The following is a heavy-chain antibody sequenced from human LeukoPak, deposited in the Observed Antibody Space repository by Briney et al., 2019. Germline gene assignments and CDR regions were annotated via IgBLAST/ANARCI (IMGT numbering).Heavy chain of an antibody. CDR3: TTAGVLGGYYDFFDY. CDR2: ISVKTGNI. J-gene: IGHJ4*02. D-gene: IGHD3-3*01. CDR1: GYTFTSYS. V-gene: IGHV1-18*01. Sequence: ASVKVSCNPSGYTFTSYSISWVRQAPGQGLEWMGWISVKTGNIKYAQKIQGRVTMTTDTSTSTAYMGLRSLRSDDTAVYYCTTAGVLGGYYDFFDYWGQGTLVTVSS.